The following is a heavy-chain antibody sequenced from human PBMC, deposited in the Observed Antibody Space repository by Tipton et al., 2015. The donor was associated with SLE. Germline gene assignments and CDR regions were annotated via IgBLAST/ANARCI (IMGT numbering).Heavy chain of an antibody. D-gene: IGHD3-22*01. CDR1: GGTFSSYD. CDR3: GSTYFYDSSGPYD. J-gene: IGHJ4*02. Sequence: QLVQSGAEVKKSGSSVKVSCKASGGTFSSYDITWVRQAPGQGLEWMGRISAYNGNTNYAQNIQGRVTMTTDTSTNTAYMELRSLRSDDTAVYYCGSTYFYDSSGPYDWGQGTLVTVSS. V-gene: IGHV1-18*01. CDR2: ISAYNGNT.